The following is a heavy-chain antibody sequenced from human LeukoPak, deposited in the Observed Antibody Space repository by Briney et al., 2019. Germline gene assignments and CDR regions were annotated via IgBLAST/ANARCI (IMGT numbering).Heavy chain of an antibody. CDR2: IYYSGST. CDR1: GGSISSGGYY. D-gene: IGHD2-15*01. CDR3: ARGREDIVVVVAAPSERYFDY. J-gene: IGHJ4*02. Sequence: PSETLSLTCTVSGGSISSGGYYWSWIRQHPGKGLEWIGYIYYSGSTYYNPSLKSRVTISVDTSENQFSLKLSSVTAADTAVYYCARGREDIVVVVAAPSERYFDYWGQGTLVTVSS. V-gene: IGHV4-31*03.